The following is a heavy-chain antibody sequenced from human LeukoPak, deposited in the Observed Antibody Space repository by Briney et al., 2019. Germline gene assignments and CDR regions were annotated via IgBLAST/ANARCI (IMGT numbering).Heavy chain of an antibody. Sequence: SETLSLTCTVSGVSISSYYWSWIRQPPGMGLEWIGYIYYSGSTNYNPSLKSRVTISVDTSKNQFSLKLSSVTAADTAVYYCARGMVRPYNWFDPWGQGTLVTVSS. CDR1: GVSISSYY. D-gene: IGHD3-10*01. J-gene: IGHJ5*02. CDR3: ARGMVRPYNWFDP. V-gene: IGHV4-59*12. CDR2: IYYSGST.